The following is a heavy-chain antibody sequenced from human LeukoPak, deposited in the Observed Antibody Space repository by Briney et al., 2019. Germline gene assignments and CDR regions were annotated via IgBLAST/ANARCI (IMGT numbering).Heavy chain of an antibody. CDR1: GFTLSSYA. D-gene: IGHD2-15*01. J-gene: IGHJ3*02. CDR2: ISYDGSNK. Sequence: PGGSLRLSCAASGFTLSSYAMHWVRQAPGKGLEWVAVISYDGSNKYYADSVKGRFTISRDNSKNTLYLQMNSLRAEDTAVYYCAKAESYCSGGSCYLYAFDIWGQGTMVTVSS. V-gene: IGHV3-30*04. CDR3: AKAESYCSGGSCYLYAFDI.